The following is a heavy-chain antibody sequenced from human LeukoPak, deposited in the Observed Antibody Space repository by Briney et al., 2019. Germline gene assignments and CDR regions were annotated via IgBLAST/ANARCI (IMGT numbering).Heavy chain of an antibody. J-gene: IGHJ3*02. CDR3: ARTRYIAVAGTRVDAFDI. V-gene: IGHV6-1*01. CDR2: TYYRSKWYD. CDR1: GDSVSSNSAA. D-gene: IGHD6-19*01. Sequence: SQTLSLTCAISGDSVSSNSAAWNWIRQSPSRGLEWLGRTYYRSKWYDDYAVSVKSRITINPDTSKNQFSLQLNSVTPEDTAVYYCARTRYIAVAGTRVDAFDIWGQGTMVTVSS.